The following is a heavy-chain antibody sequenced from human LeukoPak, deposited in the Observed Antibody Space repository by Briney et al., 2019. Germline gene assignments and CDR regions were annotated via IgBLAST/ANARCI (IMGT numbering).Heavy chain of an antibody. V-gene: IGHV1-18*01. CDR2: ISPYNGDT. J-gene: IGHJ4*02. Sequence: ASVKVSCKASGGTFSSYAINWVRQAPGQGLEWMGCISPYNGDTNYAPRLQGRVTMTTDTSTTTAYMELRSLRSDDTAVYYCARGGSSWSPDYWGQGTLVTVSS. CDR1: GGTFSSYA. D-gene: IGHD6-13*01. CDR3: ARGGSSWSPDY.